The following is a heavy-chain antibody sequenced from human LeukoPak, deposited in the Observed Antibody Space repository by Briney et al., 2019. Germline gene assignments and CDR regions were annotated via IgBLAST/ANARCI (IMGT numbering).Heavy chain of an antibody. CDR1: GFTFDDYG. CDR2: INWNGGST. Sequence: GGSLRLSCAASGFTFDDYGMSWVRQAPGKGLEWVSGINWNGGSTGYADSVKGRFTISRDNAKNSLYLQMNSLRAEDTALYYCARGGGSGISYYMDVWGKGTTVTVSS. V-gene: IGHV3-20*04. D-gene: IGHD3-10*01. CDR3: ARGGGSGISYYMDV. J-gene: IGHJ6*03.